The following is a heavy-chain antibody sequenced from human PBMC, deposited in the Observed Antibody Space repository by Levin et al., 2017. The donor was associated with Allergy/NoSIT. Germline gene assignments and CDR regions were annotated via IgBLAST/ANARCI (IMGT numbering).Heavy chain of an antibody. J-gene: IGHJ4*02. Sequence: GGSLRLSCAASGFTFSSYSMNWVRQAPGKGLELLSYISSSSSTIYYADSVKGRFTISRDNAKNSLYLQMNSLRAEDTAVYYCARAGSGWYGFDYWGQGTLVTVSS. D-gene: IGHD6-19*01. CDR3: ARAGSGWYGFDY. CDR2: ISSSSSTI. V-gene: IGHV3-48*01. CDR1: GFTFSSYS.